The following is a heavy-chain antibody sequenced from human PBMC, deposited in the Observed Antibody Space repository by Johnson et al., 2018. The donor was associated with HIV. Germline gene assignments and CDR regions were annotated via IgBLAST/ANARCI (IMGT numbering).Heavy chain of an antibody. J-gene: IGHJ3*02. CDR1: GFTFSSYA. D-gene: IGHD6-6*01. CDR2: ISYDGSNK. CDR3: AREVGSWYSSSSGAFDI. Sequence: QMLLVESGGGVVRPGRSLRLSCAASGFTFSSYAMHWVRQAPGKGLEWVAVISYDGSNKYYADSVKGRFTISRDNSKNTLYLQMNSLRAEDTAVYYCAREVGSWYSSSSGAFDIWGQGTMVTVSS. V-gene: IGHV3-30*04.